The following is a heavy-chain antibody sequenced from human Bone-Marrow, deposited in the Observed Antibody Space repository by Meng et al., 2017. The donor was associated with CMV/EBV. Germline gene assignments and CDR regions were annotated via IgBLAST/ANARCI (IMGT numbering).Heavy chain of an antibody. D-gene: IGHD3-3*01. CDR1: GFTFSSYS. CDR3: ARHSGPYDFWSGYHYGDNWFDP. J-gene: IGHJ5*02. CDR2: ISSSSYI. Sequence: GGSLRLSCAASGFTFSSYSMNWVRQAPGKGLEWVSSISSSSYIYYADSVKGRFTISRDNAKNSLYLQMNSLRAEDTAVYYCARHSGPYDFWSGYHYGDNWFDPWGQGTLVTVYS. V-gene: IGHV3-21*01.